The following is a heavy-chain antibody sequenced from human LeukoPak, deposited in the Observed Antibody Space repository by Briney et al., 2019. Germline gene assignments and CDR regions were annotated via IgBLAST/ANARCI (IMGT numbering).Heavy chain of an antibody. CDR3: EPGGATAMGDY. Sequence: PGGSLRLSCAASGFTFSSYAMNWVRQAPGKGLEWVSYISSSGSTIYYADSVKGRFTISRDNAKNSLYLQINSLRAEDTAVYYCEPGGATAMGDYWGQGTLVTVSS. V-gene: IGHV3-48*03. CDR2: ISSSGSTI. J-gene: IGHJ4*02. D-gene: IGHD5-18*01. CDR1: GFTFSSYA.